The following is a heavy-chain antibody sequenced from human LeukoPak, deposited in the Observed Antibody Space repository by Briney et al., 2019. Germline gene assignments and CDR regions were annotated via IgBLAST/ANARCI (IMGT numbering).Heavy chain of an antibody. J-gene: IGHJ4*02. Sequence: PGGSLRLSCAVSGISLSNYGMSWVRQAPGKGLEWVAGISGSGGGTNYADSVKGRFTISRDNPKNTLYLQVNRLRAEDTAVYFCAKRGVVIRVILVGFHKEAYYFDSWGQGALVTVSS. CDR2: ISGSGGGT. V-gene: IGHV3-23*01. CDR3: AKRGVVIRVILVGFHKEAYYFDS. D-gene: IGHD3-22*01. CDR1: GISLSNYG.